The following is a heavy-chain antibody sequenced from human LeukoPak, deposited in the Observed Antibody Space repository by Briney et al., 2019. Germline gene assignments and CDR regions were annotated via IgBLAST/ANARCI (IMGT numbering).Heavy chain of an antibody. Sequence: LEASVKVSCKASGYTFTSYAMNWVRQAPGQGLEWMGWISAYNGNTNYAQKLQGRVTMTTDTSTSTAYMELRSLRSDDTAVYYCARVRDYYDSSGWNDWFDPWGQGTLVTVSS. CDR2: ISAYNGNT. CDR3: ARVRDYYDSSGWNDWFDP. J-gene: IGHJ5*02. D-gene: IGHD3-22*01. V-gene: IGHV1-18*01. CDR1: GYTFTSYA.